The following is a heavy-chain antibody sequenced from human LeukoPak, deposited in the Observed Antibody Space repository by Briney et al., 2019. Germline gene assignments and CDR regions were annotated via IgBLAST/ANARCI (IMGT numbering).Heavy chain of an antibody. V-gene: IGHV3-48*03. Sequence: PGGSLRLPCAASGFTFSGYEMDWVRQAPGKGLEWVSYISSSGNTIDYADSVKGRFTISRDNAKNSLYLQMKSLRAEDTAVYYCARERGSSFDYWGQGTLVTVSS. J-gene: IGHJ4*02. CDR3: ARERGSSFDY. CDR1: GFTFSGYE. CDR2: ISSSGNTI. D-gene: IGHD1-26*01.